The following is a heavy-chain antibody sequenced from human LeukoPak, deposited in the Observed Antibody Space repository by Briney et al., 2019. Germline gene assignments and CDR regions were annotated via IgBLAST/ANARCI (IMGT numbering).Heavy chain of an antibody. Sequence: ASVKVSCKASGYTFTSYDINWVRQAPGQGLEWMGWMNPNTADTAFAQKFQGRVTMTRNTAINTAYMELSSLTSEDTAVYFCARGLVLSWIWGGNNLFKLGAFDMWGQGTMVTVSS. CDR1: GYTFTSYD. V-gene: IGHV1-8*01. J-gene: IGHJ3*02. CDR2: MNPNTADT. CDR3: ARGLVLSWIWGGNNLFKLGAFDM. D-gene: IGHD5-24*01.